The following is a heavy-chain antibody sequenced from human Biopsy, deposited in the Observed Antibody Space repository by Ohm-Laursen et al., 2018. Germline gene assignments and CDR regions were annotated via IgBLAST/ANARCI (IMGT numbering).Heavy chain of an antibody. J-gene: IGHJ1*01. CDR3: ATKLTGDFHH. D-gene: IGHD3-9*01. CDR2: IIPILGIP. Sequence: SANPSRKLSGVTLSSYGISWVRQAPGHGLEWMGRIIPILGIPNYALTFHGRVTITADKSKATAYMELSSLRSEDTAVYYCATKLTGDFHHWGQGTLVIVSS. V-gene: IGHV1-69*04. CDR1: GVTLSSYG.